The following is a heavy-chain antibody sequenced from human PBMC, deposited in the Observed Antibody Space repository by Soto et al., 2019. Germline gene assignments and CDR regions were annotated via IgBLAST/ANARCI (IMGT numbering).Heavy chain of an antibody. CDR1: GGSFNGYY. V-gene: IGHV4-34*01. J-gene: IGHJ4*02. D-gene: IGHD2-21*01. Sequence: QVQLHPWGAGLLKPSETLSLTCGVSGGSFNGYYWSWIRQPPGKGLEWIGEIHHSGNTNYNPSLKSRVSISVDPSKKQFSLMLSSVTAADTAVYYCARGSGLWWEGYWGQGSLVTVSS. CDR3: ARGSGLWWEGY. CDR2: IHHSGNT.